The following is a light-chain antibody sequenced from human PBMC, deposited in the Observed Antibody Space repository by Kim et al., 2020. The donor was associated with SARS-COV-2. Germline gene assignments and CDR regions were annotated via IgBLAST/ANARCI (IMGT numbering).Light chain of an antibody. Sequence: EIVLTQSPATLSLSPGERATLSCRASQSVRHYLAWYQQKPGQAPRLLIYEAMKRATGIPARFSGSGSGTDFTLTISSLEPEDFAVYYCQQNGDWPQTFGGGTKVDIK. V-gene: IGKV3-11*01. CDR2: EAM. J-gene: IGKJ4*02. CDR3: QQNGDWPQT. CDR1: QSVRHY.